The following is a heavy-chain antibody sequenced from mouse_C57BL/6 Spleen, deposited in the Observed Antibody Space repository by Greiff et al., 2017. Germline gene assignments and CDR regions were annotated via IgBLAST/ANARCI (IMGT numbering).Heavy chain of an antibody. V-gene: IGHV5-9*01. CDR2: ISGGGGNT. CDR3: ARGSTILTVYYFYY. Sequence: EVMLVESGGGLVKPGGSLKLSCAASGFTFSSYTMSWVRQTPEKRLEWVATISGGGGNTYYPDSVKGRFTISRDNAKNTLYLQMSSLRSEDTALYYCARGSTILTVYYFYYWGQGTTLTVSS. D-gene: IGHD2-5*01. J-gene: IGHJ2*01. CDR1: GFTFSSYT.